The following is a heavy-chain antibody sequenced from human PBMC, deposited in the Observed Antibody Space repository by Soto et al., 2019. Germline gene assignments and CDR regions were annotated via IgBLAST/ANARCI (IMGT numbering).Heavy chain of an antibody. CDR3: ARWLKEGGRGNYACGMDV. V-gene: IGHV1-69*12. J-gene: IGHJ6*04. CDR1: GGTFSDHA. D-gene: IGHD1-7*01. Sequence: QVQLVQYGAEVKKPGSSVKVSCKASGGTFSDHAFSWVRQAPGQRLEWLGGIMPIFGAPDYAQKFQGRVTITADESTRTGYMEMRSLRSEVTGMYDWARWLKEGGRGNYACGMDVWGGGATGTVAS. CDR2: IMPIFGAP.